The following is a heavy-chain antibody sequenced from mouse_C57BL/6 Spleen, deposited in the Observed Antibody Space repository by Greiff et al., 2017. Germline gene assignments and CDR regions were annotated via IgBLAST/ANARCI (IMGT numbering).Heavy chain of an antibody. Sequence: QVQLQQSGPELVKPGASVKISCKASGYAFSSSWMNWVKQRPGKGLEWIGRIYPGDGDTNYNGKFKGKATLTADKSSSTAYRQLSSLTSEDSAVYFCARAGYYDGSSLYAMDYWGQGTSVTVSS. CDR2: IYPGDGDT. D-gene: IGHD1-1*01. CDR1: GYAFSSSW. J-gene: IGHJ4*01. V-gene: IGHV1-82*01. CDR3: ARAGYYDGSSLYAMDY.